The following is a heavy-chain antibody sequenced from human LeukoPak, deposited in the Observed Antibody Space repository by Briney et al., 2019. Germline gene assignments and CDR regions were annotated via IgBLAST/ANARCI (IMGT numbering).Heavy chain of an antibody. CDR3: ARGKRLVRFDY. V-gene: IGHV4-34*01. CDR2: INHSGST. J-gene: IGHJ4*02. Sequence: SETLSLTCAVYGGSFSGYYWSWLRQPPGKGLEWLGEINHSGSTNYNPSLKSRVTISVDTSKNQFSLKLSSVTAADTAVYYCARGKRLVRFDYWGQGTLVTVSS. CDR1: GGSFSGYY. D-gene: IGHD6-19*01.